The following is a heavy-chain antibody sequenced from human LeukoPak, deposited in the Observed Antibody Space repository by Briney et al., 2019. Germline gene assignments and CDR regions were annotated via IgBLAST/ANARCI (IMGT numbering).Heavy chain of an antibody. CDR1: GYSISSGYY. D-gene: IGHD1-26*01. J-gene: IGHJ4*02. CDR2: IYHSGST. V-gene: IGHV4-38-2*02. CDR3: AGDIEGPMGDFDY. Sequence: SETLSLTCTVSGYSISSGYYWGWIRQPPGKGLEWIGSIYHSGSTYYNPSLKSRVTISVDTSKNQFSLKLSSVTAADTAVYYCAGDIEGPMGDFDYWGQGTLVTVSS.